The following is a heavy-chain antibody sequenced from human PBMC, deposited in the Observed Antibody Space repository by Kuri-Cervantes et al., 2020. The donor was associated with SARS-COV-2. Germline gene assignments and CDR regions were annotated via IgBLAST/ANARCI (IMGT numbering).Heavy chain of an antibody. CDR1: GYTFSSHA. V-gene: IGHV1-18*04. D-gene: IGHD3-22*01. CDR2: ISTYNGDT. Sequence: ASVKVSCKASGYTFSSHAISWVRQAPGQGLEWIGWISTYNGDTQYAQKFQGRVIMTTDTSTTTVFMDLWDLTFDDTAVYYCARSTPFRRLVVISQGGAFDIWGQGTMVTVSS. J-gene: IGHJ3*02. CDR3: ARSTPFRRLVVISQGGAFDI.